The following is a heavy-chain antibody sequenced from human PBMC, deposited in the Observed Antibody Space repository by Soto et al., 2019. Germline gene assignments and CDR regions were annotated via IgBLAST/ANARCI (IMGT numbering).Heavy chain of an antibody. Sequence: SVKVSCKASGGTFSSYAISWVRQAPGQGLEWMGGIIPIFGTANYAQKFQGRVTITADESTSTAYMELSSLRSEDTAVYYCSATLRSAAAGRGYYFDYWGQGTLVTVS. CDR3: SATLRSAAAGRGYYFDY. V-gene: IGHV1-69*13. CDR2: IIPIFGTA. J-gene: IGHJ4*02. CDR1: GGTFSSYA. D-gene: IGHD6-13*01.